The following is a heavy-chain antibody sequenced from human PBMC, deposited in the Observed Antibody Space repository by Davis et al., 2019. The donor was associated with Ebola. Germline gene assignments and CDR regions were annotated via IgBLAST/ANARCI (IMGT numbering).Heavy chain of an antibody. CDR2: INTNTGNP. CDR3: ARGGAQQP. CDR1: GYSFTNYT. Sequence: ASVKVSCKASGYSFTNYTLHWVRQAPGQGLEWMGWINTNTGNPTYAQGFTGRFVFSLDTSVSTAYLQISSLKAEDTAVYYCARGGAQQPWGQGTLVTVSS. V-gene: IGHV7-4-1*02. D-gene: IGHD6-13*01. J-gene: IGHJ4*02.